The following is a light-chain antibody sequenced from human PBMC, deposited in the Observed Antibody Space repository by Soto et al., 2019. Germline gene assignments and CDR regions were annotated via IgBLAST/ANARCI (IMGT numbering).Light chain of an antibody. J-gene: IGKJ5*01. CDR2: DAS. CDR3: QQRSNWPSIT. Sequence: EVVVTQSPGTLSLSLGDRATLSCRASQSVTSDYLAWYQQKPGQAPRLLIYDASNRATGIPARFSGSGSGTDFTLTISSLEPEDFAVYYCQQRSNWPSITFGQGTRLEIK. CDR1: QSVTSDY. V-gene: IGKV3-11*01.